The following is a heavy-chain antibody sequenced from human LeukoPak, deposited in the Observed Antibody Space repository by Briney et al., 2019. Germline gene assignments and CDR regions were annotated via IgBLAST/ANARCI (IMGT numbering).Heavy chain of an antibody. CDR1: GGSISSYY. D-gene: IGHD4-23*01. J-gene: IGHJ4*02. Sequence: SETLSLTCTASGGSISSYYWSWIRQPPGKGLEWIGYTYYSGSTNYNPSLKSRVTISVDTSKNQFSLKLSSVTAADTAVYYCARDYGGNVNWGQGTLVTISS. CDR2: TYYSGST. CDR3: ARDYGGNVN. V-gene: IGHV4-59*01.